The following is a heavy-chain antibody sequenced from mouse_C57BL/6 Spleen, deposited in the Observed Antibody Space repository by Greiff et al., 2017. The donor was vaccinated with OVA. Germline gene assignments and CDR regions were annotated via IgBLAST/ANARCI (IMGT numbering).Heavy chain of an antibody. CDR1: GFTFSDYG. Sequence: EVQLLESGGGLVKPGGSLKLSCAASGFTFSDYGMHWVRQAPEKGLEWVAYISSGSSTIYYADTVKGRFTISRDNAKNTLFLQMTSLRSEDTAMYYCARTDYSPYYYAMDYWGQGTSVTVSS. D-gene: IGHD2-4*01. J-gene: IGHJ4*01. V-gene: IGHV5-17*01. CDR3: ARTDYSPYYYAMDY. CDR2: ISSGSSTI.